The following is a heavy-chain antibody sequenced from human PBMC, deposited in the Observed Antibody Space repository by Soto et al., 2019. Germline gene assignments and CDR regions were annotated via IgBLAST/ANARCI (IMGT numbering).Heavy chain of an antibody. CDR3: ASAPNWNYGY. V-gene: IGHV3-7*01. D-gene: IGHD1-7*01. Sequence: EVQLVESGGGLVQPGGSLRLSCAASGFTSSSYWMSWVRQVPGRGLEWVANINQDGSEKYYVDSVRGRFTISRDNAKNSLYLQMNSLRAEDTAVYYCASAPNWNYGYWGQGTLVNVSS. CDR2: INQDGSEK. J-gene: IGHJ4*02. CDR1: GFTSSSYW.